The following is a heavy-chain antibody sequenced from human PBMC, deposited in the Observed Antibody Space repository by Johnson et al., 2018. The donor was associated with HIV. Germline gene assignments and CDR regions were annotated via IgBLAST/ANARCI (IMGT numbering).Heavy chain of an antibody. Sequence: QMLLVESGGGVVQPGKSLRLSCSASRFTFSNYAMNWVRQAQGKGLPWMAIISYDGSNKNYADSVKGRFTTSRDNSKNTLYLQLNNLRAEDTAVYYCARGAFLKVYVSDDAFDIWGQGTMVTVSS. D-gene: IGHD2-8*01. CDR1: RFTFSNYA. CDR3: ARGAFLKVYVSDDAFDI. V-gene: IGHV3-30*03. CDR2: ISYDGSNK. J-gene: IGHJ3*02.